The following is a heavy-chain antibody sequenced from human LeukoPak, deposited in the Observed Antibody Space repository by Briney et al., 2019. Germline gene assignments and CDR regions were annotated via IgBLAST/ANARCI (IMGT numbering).Heavy chain of an antibody. V-gene: IGHV3-23*01. CDR3: AKDLLGYCTSTSCYIWGRDV. CDR2: ISGSGGST. J-gene: IGHJ6*02. Sequence: HTGGSLRLSCAASGFTFSSYAMSWIRQAPGKGLEWVSVISGSGGSTYYADSVKGRFTISRDNSKNTLYLQMNSLRAEDTAVYYCAKDLLGYCTSTSCYIWGRDVWGQGTTVTVSS. D-gene: IGHD2-2*02. CDR1: GFTFSSYA.